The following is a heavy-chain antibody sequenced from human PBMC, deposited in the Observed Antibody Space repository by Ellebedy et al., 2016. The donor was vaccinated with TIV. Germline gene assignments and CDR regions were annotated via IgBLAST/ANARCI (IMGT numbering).Heavy chain of an antibody. D-gene: IGHD4/OR15-4a*01. Sequence: MPSETLSLTCIVSGGSISNYYWSWIRQPPGKGLEWLGYIYHTGRTNYNHSLKSRVTISIDTSKKQFSLKVRSVTAADAAVYYCARVSLSNWIDPWGQGTLVTVSA. J-gene: IGHJ5*02. CDR3: ARVSLSNWIDP. CDR2: IYHTGRT. V-gene: IGHV4-59*01. CDR1: GGSISNYY.